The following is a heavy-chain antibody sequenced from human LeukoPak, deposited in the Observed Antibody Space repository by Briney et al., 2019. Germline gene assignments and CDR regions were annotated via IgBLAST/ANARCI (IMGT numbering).Heavy chain of an antibody. CDR1: GFTVSSNY. CDR3: ARDYDSSGYYRWGMVRGDSTPCFDY. CDR2: ISTSSSYI. J-gene: IGHJ4*02. Sequence: SGGSLRLSCAASGFTVSSNYMSWVRQAPGKGLEWVSSISTSSSYIYYADSVKGRFTISRDNAKNSLYLQMNSLRAEDTAVYYCARDYDSSGYYRWGMVRGDSTPCFDYWGQGTLVTVSS. D-gene: IGHD3-22*01. V-gene: IGHV3-21*01.